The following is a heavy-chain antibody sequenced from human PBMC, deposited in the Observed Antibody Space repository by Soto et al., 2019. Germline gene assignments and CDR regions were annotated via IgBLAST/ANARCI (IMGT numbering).Heavy chain of an antibody. Sequence: SVKVSCKASGGTFSSYAISWVRQAPGQGLEWMGGIIPIFGTANYAQKFQGRVTITADESTSTAYMELSSLRSEDTAVYYCARALLTTVTSVYYYYGMDVWGQGTTVTVSS. CDR3: ARALLTTVTSVYYYYGMDV. V-gene: IGHV1-69*13. D-gene: IGHD4-4*01. J-gene: IGHJ6*02. CDR1: GGTFSSYA. CDR2: IIPIFGTA.